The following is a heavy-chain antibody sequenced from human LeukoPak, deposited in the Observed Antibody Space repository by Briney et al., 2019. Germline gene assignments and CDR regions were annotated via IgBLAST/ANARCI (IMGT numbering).Heavy chain of an antibody. V-gene: IGHV5-51*01. CDR3: ARGLLWFGELFLSAFDI. Sequence: GESLKISCKGSGYSFTSYWIGWVRQMPGKGLEWMGMIYPGDSDTRYSPSFQGQVTISADKSISTAYLQWSSLKASDTAMYYCARGLLWFGELFLSAFDIWGQGTMVTVSS. CDR1: GYSFTSYW. J-gene: IGHJ3*02. D-gene: IGHD3-10*01. CDR2: IYPGDSDT.